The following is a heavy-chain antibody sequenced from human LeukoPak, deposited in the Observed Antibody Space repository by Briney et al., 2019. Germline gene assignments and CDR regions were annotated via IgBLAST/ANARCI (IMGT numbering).Heavy chain of an antibody. CDR1: GFSFENYA. Sequence: GGSLRLSCAASGFSFENYAMNWVRQAPGKGLEWASAISGSGGSTYYADSVKGRLTISRDNSKNTLYLQMNSLRAEDTAVYYCAKEAQGCSITSCYFDSWGQGTLVTVSS. V-gene: IGHV3-23*01. CDR2: ISGSGGST. CDR3: AKEAQGCSITSCYFDS. J-gene: IGHJ4*02. D-gene: IGHD2-2*01.